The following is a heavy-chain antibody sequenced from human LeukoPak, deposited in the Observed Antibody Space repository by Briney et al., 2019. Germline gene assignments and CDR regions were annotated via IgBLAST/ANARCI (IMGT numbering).Heavy chain of an antibody. CDR3: AKHLGGNYFDRPFDY. CDR2: ISSGGNT. Sequence: GGSLRLSCAASGFTFSDNAMTWVRQAPGKGLEWVATISSGGNTKYADSERGRFSISRDKSKNTLYLQMNSLRAEDTAVFYCAKHLGGNYFDRPFDYWGQGTLVTDSS. D-gene: IGHD3-22*01. J-gene: IGHJ4*02. V-gene: IGHV3-23*01. CDR1: GFTFSDNA.